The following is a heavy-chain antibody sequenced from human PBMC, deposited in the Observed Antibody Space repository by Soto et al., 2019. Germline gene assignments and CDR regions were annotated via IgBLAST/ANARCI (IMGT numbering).Heavy chain of an antibody. J-gene: IGHJ4*02. CDR2: IDPRDSYA. D-gene: IGHD3-22*01. Sequence: GESLKISCKGSGYSFTNSWINWVRQMPGKGLEWMGRIDPRDSYANYSPSFQGHVTISADKSISTAYLQWSSLKASDTAMYYCTRQSETYYDSSGYYFDYWGQGTLVTVAS. V-gene: IGHV5-10-1*01. CDR3: TRQSETYYDSSGYYFDY. CDR1: GYSFTNSW.